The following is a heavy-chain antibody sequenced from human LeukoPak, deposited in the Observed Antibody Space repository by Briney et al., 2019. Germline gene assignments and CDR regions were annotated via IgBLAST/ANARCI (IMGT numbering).Heavy chain of an antibody. V-gene: IGHV4-39*01. CDR1: GGSISSSSYY. CDR2: IYYSGST. J-gene: IGHJ4*02. Sequence: PSETLSLTCTVSGGSISSSSYYWGWIRQPPGKGLEWIGSIYYSGSTYYNPSLKSRVTISVDTSKNQFSLKLSSVTAADTAVYYCARIFLGSGYGGNSGGPSFDYWGQGTLVTVSS. D-gene: IGHD4-23*01. CDR3: ARIFLGSGYGGNSGGPSFDY.